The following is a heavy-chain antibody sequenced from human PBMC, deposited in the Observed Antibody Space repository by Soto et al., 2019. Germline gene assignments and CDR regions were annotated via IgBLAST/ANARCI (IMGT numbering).Heavy chain of an antibody. CDR3: VGDHPTPGLYFDY. D-gene: IGHD2-8*02. CDR2: INQDGSTK. J-gene: IGHJ4*02. CDR1: GFTFNSHW. Sequence: EVQLVESGGGLVQPGGSLRLACGASGFTFNSHWMSWVRQAPGKGLAWVANINQDGSTKYYVDSVKGRFTISRDNARNSLYLQRNGLRVEETAVDYWVGDHPTPGLYFDYWGQGTLVTVSS. V-gene: IGHV3-7*01.